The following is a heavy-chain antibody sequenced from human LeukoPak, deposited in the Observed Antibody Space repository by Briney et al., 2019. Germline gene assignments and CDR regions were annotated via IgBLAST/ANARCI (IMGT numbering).Heavy chain of an antibody. Sequence: NASETLSLTCTVSGGSISSYYWSWIRQPPGKGLEWIGYIYYSGSTNYNPSLKSRVTISVDTSKNQFSLKPSSVTAADTAVYYCGSSGFDYWGQGTLVTVSS. CDR2: IYYSGST. CDR1: GGSISSYY. CDR3: GSSGFDY. J-gene: IGHJ4*02. V-gene: IGHV4-59*01. D-gene: IGHD2-15*01.